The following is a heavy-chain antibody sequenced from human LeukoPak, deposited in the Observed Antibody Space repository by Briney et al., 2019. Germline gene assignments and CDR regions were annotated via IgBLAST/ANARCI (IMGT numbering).Heavy chain of an antibody. CDR3: AKDPLHTLRLQAYYFDY. J-gene: IGHJ4*02. CDR1: GFTFSSYA. CDR2: ISGSGGST. V-gene: IGHV3-23*01. Sequence: GGSLRLSCASSGFTFSSYAMSWVRQAPGKGLEWVPAISGSGGSTYYADSVKGRFTISRDNSKNTLYLQMNSLRAEDTAVYYCAKDPLHTLRLQAYYFDYWGQGTLVTVSS. D-gene: IGHD2-15*01.